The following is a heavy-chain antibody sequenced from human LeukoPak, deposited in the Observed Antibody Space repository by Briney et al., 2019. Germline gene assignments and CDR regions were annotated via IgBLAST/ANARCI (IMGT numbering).Heavy chain of an antibody. CDR1: GFTFSSYW. D-gene: IGHD3-10*01. J-gene: IGHJ3*02. CDR3: AKGVRITMVRGAFDI. Sequence: GGSLRLSCAASGFTFSSYWIHWVRQAPGKGLVWVSRINSDGSNTKYADSVKGRFTISRDNSKNTLYLQMNSLRAEDTALYYCAKGVRITMVRGAFDIWGQGTMVTVSS. V-gene: IGHV3-74*01. CDR2: INSDGSNT.